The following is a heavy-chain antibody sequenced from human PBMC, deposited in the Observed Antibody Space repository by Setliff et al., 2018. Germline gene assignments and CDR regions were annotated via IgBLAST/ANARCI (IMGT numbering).Heavy chain of an antibody. D-gene: IGHD3-16*01. Sequence: GGSLRLSCATSGFTFSSYAMSWVRQAPGKGLEWVGRIKGKTDGLATDYAAPVKGRFTISRDDSTNKLYLQMNSLKTEDTAVYYCTTDPSATFGGVIGAAFDMWGKGTTVTVSS. CDR3: TTDPSATFGGVIGAAFDM. V-gene: IGHV3-15*01. CDR1: GFTFSSYA. J-gene: IGHJ6*04. CDR2: IKGKTDGLAT.